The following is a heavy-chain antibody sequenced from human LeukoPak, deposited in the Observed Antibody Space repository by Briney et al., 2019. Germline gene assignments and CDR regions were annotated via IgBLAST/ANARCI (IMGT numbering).Heavy chain of an antibody. CDR3: ARVVNDYGDYVVAPFDY. CDR2: INPNSGGT. CDR1: VYTFTGYY. Sequence: ASVKVSCKASVYTFTGYYMHWVRQAPGQGLEWMGWINPNSGGTNYAQKFQGRVTMTRDTSISTAYMELGRLRSDDTAVYYCARVVNDYGDYVVAPFDYWGQGTLVTVSS. V-gene: IGHV1-2*02. J-gene: IGHJ4*02. D-gene: IGHD4-17*01.